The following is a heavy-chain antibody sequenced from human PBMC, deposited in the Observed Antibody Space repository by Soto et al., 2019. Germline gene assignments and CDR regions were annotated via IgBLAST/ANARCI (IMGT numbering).Heavy chain of an antibody. V-gene: IGHV3-23*01. CDR3: AKSLFGDHGAFDI. CDR1: GFTFSSYA. D-gene: IGHD4-17*01. Sequence: GGSLRLSCAASGFTFSSYAMSWVRQAPGKGLEWVSAISGSGGSTYYADSVKGRFNISRDNSKNTLYLQMNSLRAEDTAVYYCAKSLFGDHGAFDIWGQGTMVTVSS. CDR2: ISGSGGST. J-gene: IGHJ3*02.